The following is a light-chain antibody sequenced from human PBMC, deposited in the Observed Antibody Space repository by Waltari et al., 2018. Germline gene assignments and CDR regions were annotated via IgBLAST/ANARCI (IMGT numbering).Light chain of an antibody. Sequence: QSALTQPASVSGSPGQSITISCTGTSSDVGRYNLVSWYHTHPGKAPNSMIYEGSKRPSGVLNRFPGSKSGNTASLTISGLQAEDEADYCCCSYAGSSTLVFGGGTKLTVL. J-gene: IGLJ2*01. V-gene: IGLV2-23*01. CDR3: CSYAGSSTLV. CDR1: SSDVGRYNL. CDR2: EGS.